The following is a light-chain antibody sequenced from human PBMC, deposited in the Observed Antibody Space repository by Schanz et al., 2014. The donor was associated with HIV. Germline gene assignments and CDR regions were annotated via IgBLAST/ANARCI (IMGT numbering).Light chain of an antibody. CDR1: QSVSSN. Sequence: EIVMTQSPATLSVSPGERATLSCRASQSVSSNLAWSQQKPGQVPRLLIYGASTRATGIPDRFSGSGSGTEFTLTISRLEPEDSAVYYCQQYGRSPLTFGGGTKVEIK. CDR2: GAS. V-gene: IGKV3-20*01. J-gene: IGKJ4*01. CDR3: QQYGRSPLT.